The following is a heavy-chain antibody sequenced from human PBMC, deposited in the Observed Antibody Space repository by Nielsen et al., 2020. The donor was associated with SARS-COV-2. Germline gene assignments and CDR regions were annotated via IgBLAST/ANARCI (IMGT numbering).Heavy chain of an antibody. D-gene: IGHD4-23*01. Sequence: ASVKACKASGYTFTGYYMHWVRQAPGQGLEWMGRINPNSGGTNYAQKFQGRVTMTRDTSISTAYMELSRLRSDDTAVYYCARDIGYGGPTRGMDVWGQGTTVTVSS. CDR3: ARDIGYGGPTRGMDV. V-gene: IGHV1-2*06. CDR1: GYTFTGYY. J-gene: IGHJ6*02. CDR2: INPNSGGT.